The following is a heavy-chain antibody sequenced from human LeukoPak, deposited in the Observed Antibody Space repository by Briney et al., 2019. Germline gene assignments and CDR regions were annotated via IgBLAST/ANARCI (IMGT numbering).Heavy chain of an antibody. CDR3: AKGKLRSAIPPFFY. CDR2: ISYDGSNK. Sequence: TGGSLRLSCAASGFIFNTYGMHWVSQAPGKGLEWVAVISYDGSNKYYADSVKGRFTISRDNSKNTLYLQMNSLRAEDTAVYYCAKGKLRSAIPPFFYWGQGTLVTVSS. V-gene: IGHV3-30*18. D-gene: IGHD4-17*01. J-gene: IGHJ4*02. CDR1: GFIFNTYG.